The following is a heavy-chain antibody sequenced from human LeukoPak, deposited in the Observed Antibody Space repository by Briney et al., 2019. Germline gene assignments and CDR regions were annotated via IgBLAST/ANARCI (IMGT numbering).Heavy chain of an antibody. CDR2: ISSSSSYI. CDR1: GFTFSSYS. Sequence: GGSLRLSWAASGFTFSSYSMNWVRQAPGKGLEWVSSISSSSSYIYYADSVKGRFTISRDNAKNSLYLQMNSLRAEDTAVYYCARTPGYSSGWYRGLDAFDIWGQGTMVTVSS. V-gene: IGHV3-21*01. J-gene: IGHJ3*02. D-gene: IGHD6-19*01. CDR3: ARTPGYSSGWYRGLDAFDI.